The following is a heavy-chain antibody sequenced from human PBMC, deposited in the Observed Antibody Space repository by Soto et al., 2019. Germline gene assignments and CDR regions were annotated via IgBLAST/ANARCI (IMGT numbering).Heavy chain of an antibody. J-gene: IGHJ4*02. Sequence: ASVKVSFKASGYTFTSYYMHWVRQAPGQGLEWMGIINPSGGSTSYAQKFQGRVTMTRDTSTSTVYMELSSLRSEDTAVYYCARDLTIFGVVTPQYYFDYWGQGTLVTVSS. CDR3: ARDLTIFGVVTPQYYFDY. V-gene: IGHV1-46*01. D-gene: IGHD3-3*01. CDR2: INPSGGST. CDR1: GYTFTSYY.